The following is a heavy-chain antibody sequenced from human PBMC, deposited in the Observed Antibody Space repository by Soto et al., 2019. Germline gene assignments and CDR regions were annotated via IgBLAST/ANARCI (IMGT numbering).Heavy chain of an antibody. J-gene: IGHJ6*02. CDR3: ARDQVPAAIGYYYYGMDV. D-gene: IGHD2-2*02. Sequence: EVQLVESGGGLVKPGGSLRLSCAASGFTFSTYSMNWVRQAPGKGLEWVSSISTSGSYTYYADSVKGRFTISRDNAKNSLDLQMNSLRAEDTAVYYCARDQVPAAIGYYYYGMDVWGQGTTVTVSS. CDR2: ISTSGSYT. CDR1: GFTFSTYS. V-gene: IGHV3-21*01.